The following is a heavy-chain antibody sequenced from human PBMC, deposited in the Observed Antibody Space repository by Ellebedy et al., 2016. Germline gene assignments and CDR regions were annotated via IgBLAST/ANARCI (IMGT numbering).Heavy chain of an antibody. J-gene: IGHJ4*02. CDR3: ARHGSGSSSIDY. CDR2: IWDDGSHK. Sequence: GGSLRLSXAASGFTFSIYGMHWVRQAPGKGLEWVAVIWDDGSHKYYRDSVKGRFTISRDNSTNTLYLQMNNLRAEDTAVYYCARHGSGSSSIDYWGEGTLVTVSS. CDR1: GFTFSIYG. V-gene: IGHV3-33*01. D-gene: IGHD6-6*01.